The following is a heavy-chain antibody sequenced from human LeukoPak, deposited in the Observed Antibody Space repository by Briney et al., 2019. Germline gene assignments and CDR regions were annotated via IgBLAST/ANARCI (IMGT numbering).Heavy chain of an antibody. CDR3: ARGPYSYDSSGAFDI. D-gene: IGHD3-22*01. CDR1: GGSISSSSYY. Sequence: SETLSLTCTVSGGSISSSSYYWGWIRQPPGKGLEWIGSIYYSGSTYYNPSLKSRVTISVDTSKNQFSLKLSSVTAADTAVYYCARGPYSYDSSGAFDIWGQGTMVTVSS. J-gene: IGHJ3*02. V-gene: IGHV4-39*07. CDR2: IYYSGST.